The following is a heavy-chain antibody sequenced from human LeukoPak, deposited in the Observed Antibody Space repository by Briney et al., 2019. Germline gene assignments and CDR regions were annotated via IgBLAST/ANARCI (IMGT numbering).Heavy chain of an antibody. J-gene: IGHJ4*02. CDR2: ISYDGSNK. Sequence: GGSLRPSWEPSGLTSRSYGMHWVRKAQAKGLEWVAVISYDGSNKYYADSVKGRFTISRDNSKNTLYLQMNSLRAEDTAVYYCAKIAAAGTDYWGQGTLVTVSS. D-gene: IGHD6-13*01. CDR3: AKIAAAGTDY. V-gene: IGHV3-30*18. CDR1: GLTSRSYG.